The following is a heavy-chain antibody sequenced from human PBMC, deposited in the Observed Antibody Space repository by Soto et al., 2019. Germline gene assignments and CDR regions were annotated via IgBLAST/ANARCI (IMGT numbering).Heavy chain of an antibody. V-gene: IGHV4-59*12. CDR2: IYYSGST. CDR1: GGSISSYY. D-gene: IGHD3-16*02. J-gene: IGHJ3*02. CDR3: ARRQTYYDYVWGSYRYPTGGPAFDI. Sequence: SETLSLTCTFSGGSISSYYWSWIRQPPGKGLEWIGYIYYSGSTNYNPSLKSRVTISVDTSKSQFSLKLSSVTAADTAVYYCARRQTYYDYVWGSYRYPTGGPAFDIWGQGTMVTVSS.